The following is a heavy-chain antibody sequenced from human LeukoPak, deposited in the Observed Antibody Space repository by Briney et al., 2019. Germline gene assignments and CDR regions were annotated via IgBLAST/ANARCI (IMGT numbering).Heavy chain of an antibody. V-gene: IGHV3-48*03. D-gene: IGHD1-20*01. CDR3: ARDSPITGSFYYYMDV. CDR1: GFTFSSYE. Sequence: PGGSLRLSCAASGFTFSSYEMNWVRQAPGKGLEWISYSRSSGTSIYYADSVRGRFTVSRDNTKNSLYLQMNSLRAEDTAVYYRARDSPITGSFYYYMDVWGKGTTVTVSS. J-gene: IGHJ6*03. CDR2: SRSSGTSI.